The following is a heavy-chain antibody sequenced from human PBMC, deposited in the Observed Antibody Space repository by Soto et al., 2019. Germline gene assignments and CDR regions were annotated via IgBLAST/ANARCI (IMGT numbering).Heavy chain of an antibody. CDR2: IVPLFNAA. CDR3: TRAPGVLLPGGLDY. CDR1: GGIFINHA. J-gene: IGHJ4*02. V-gene: IGHV1-69*13. D-gene: IGHD3-10*01. Sequence: GASVKVSCKASGGIFINHAISWVRQAPGQGLEWMGGIVPLFNAAIYTQRFQGRLTIIADEPTSTAYMELRSLKSDDTAGYYCTRAPGVLLPGGLDYWGPGTLVTV.